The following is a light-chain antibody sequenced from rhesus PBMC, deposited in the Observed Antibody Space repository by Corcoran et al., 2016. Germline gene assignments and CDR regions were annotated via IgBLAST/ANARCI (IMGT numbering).Light chain of an antibody. CDR2: AAS. CDR1: QGISTY. V-gene: IGKV1-43*02. J-gene: IGKJ2*01. CDR3: LQYNSDPYS. Sequence: DIQMTQSPSSLSASVGDRVTITCRASQGISTYLNWYQQKPGKAPKRLIYAASSLESGVPSRFSGSGSGTDFTLTISSLQPEDFAPYYWLQYNSDPYSFGQGTKVEIK.